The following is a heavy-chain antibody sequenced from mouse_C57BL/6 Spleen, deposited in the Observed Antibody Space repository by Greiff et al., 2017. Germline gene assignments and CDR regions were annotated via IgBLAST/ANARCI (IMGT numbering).Heavy chain of an antibody. CDR2: IYPRSGNT. CDR1: GYTFTSYG. CDR3: ARWGLTGTSWFAY. V-gene: IGHV1-81*01. J-gene: IGHJ3*01. Sequence: VQLQQSGAELARPGASVKLSCKASGYTFTSYGISWVKQRTGQGLEWIGEIYPRSGNTYYNEKFKGKATLTADKSSSTAYMELRSLTSEDAAVYFCARWGLTGTSWFAYWGQGTLVTVSA. D-gene: IGHD4-1*01.